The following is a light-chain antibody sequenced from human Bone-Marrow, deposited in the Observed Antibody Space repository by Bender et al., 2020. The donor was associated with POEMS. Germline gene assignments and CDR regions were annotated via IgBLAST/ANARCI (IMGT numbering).Light chain of an antibody. CDR2: DVT. CDR1: NSDIGNSNR. J-gene: IGLJ3*02. V-gene: IGLV2-23*02. Sequence: QSVLTQPASVSGSPGQSITISCSGTNSDIGNSNRVSWYQQHPGKAHKLIIYDVTKRPSGVPDRYSGSKSGNTASLTISGLQAEDEADYYCCSYAGPYSYVFGGGTKVTVL. CDR3: CSYAGPYSYV.